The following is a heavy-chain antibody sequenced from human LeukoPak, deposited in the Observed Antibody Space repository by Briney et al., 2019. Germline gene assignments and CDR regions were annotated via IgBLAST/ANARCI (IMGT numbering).Heavy chain of an antibody. J-gene: IGHJ4*02. D-gene: IGHD3-9*01. CDR1: GGSISSHY. Sequence: SETLSLTCTVSGGSISSHYWSWIRQPPGKGLEWIGYIYYSGSTNYNPSLKSRVTISVDTSKNQFSLKLSSVTAADTAVYYCAREVRPHYDILTGYEKNYFDYWGQGTLVTVSP. CDR2: IYYSGST. V-gene: IGHV4-59*11. CDR3: AREVRPHYDILTGYEKNYFDY.